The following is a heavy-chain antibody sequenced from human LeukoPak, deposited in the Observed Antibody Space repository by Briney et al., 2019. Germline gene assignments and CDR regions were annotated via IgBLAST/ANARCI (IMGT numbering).Heavy chain of an antibody. CDR2: IYYSGNT. CDR3: AGDPVPHSGNNAFDI. J-gene: IGHJ3*02. D-gene: IGHD1-26*01. CDR1: GESFSANS. Sequence: PSEALSLTCAVYGESFSANSWSWIRQPPGKGLEWIGSIYYSGNTYYNPSLKSRVTISVDTSKNQFSLKLSSVTAADTAVYYCAGDPVPHSGNNAFDIWGQGTMVTVSS. V-gene: IGHV4-34*01.